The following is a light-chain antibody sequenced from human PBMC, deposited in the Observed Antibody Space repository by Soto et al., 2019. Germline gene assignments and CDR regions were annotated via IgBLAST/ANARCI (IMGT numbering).Light chain of an antibody. Sequence: ETVLTQSPATLSLSPGERATLSCRASQRISIYLAWYQQKPGQAPRRLIYDASNRATGIPARFSGSGSGTDYNPIIISLEPQDFAVYYCQQRNNWYLTFGPGTKVDIK. CDR3: QQRNNWYLT. CDR1: QRISIY. CDR2: DAS. J-gene: IGKJ3*01. V-gene: IGKV3-11*01.